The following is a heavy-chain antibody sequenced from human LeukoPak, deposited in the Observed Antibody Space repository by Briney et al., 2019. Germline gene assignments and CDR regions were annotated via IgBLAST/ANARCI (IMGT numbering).Heavy chain of an antibody. V-gene: IGHV3-20*04. CDR3: ARDPYDSSGYRTYYFDY. J-gene: IGHJ4*02. Sequence: GGSLRLSCAASGFTFSTFAMSWVRQAPGKGLEWVSGINWNGGSTGYADSVKGRFTISRDNAKNSLYLQMNSLRAEDTALYYCARDPYDSSGYRTYYFDYWGQGTLVTVSS. D-gene: IGHD3-22*01. CDR2: INWNGGST. CDR1: GFTFSTFA.